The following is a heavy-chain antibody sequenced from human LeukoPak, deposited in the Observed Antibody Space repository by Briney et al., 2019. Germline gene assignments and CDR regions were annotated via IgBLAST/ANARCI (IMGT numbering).Heavy chain of an antibody. CDR1: GGSFSGYY. Sequence: SETPSLTCAVYGGSFSGYYWSWIRQPPGKGLEWIGEINHSGSTNYNPSLKSRVTISVDTSKNQFSLKLSSVTAADTAVYYCARGPLTVTTFIFAFDIWGQGTMVTVSS. V-gene: IGHV4-34*01. J-gene: IGHJ3*02. D-gene: IGHD4-4*01. CDR3: ARGPLTVTTFIFAFDI. CDR2: INHSGST.